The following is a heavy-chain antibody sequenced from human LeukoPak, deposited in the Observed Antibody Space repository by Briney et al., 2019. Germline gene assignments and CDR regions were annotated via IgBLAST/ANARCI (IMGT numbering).Heavy chain of an antibody. Sequence: GASVKLSCKASGYTFTSYGISWVRQAPGQGLEWMGWISAYNGNTNYAQKLQGRVTMTTDTSTSTAYMELRSLRSDDTAVYYCARDQGSSSWSQHYYYGMDVWGQGTTVTVSS. J-gene: IGHJ6*02. CDR2: ISAYNGNT. CDR3: ARDQGSSSWSQHYYYGMDV. CDR1: GYTFTSYG. V-gene: IGHV1-18*01. D-gene: IGHD6-13*01.